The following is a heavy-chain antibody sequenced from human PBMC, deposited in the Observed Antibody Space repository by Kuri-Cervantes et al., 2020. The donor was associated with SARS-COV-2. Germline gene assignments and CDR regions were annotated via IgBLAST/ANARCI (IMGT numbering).Heavy chain of an antibody. J-gene: IGHJ6*03. Sequence: GGSLRLSCAASGFTFSSHSMNWVRQAPGKGLEWVSSISSSSSYIYYADSVKGRFTISRDNSKNTLYLQMNSLRAEDTAVYYCAKDAGIAAAGTRYYYYYYMDVWGKGTTVTVSS. V-gene: IGHV3-21*01. D-gene: IGHD6-13*01. CDR3: AKDAGIAAAGTRYYYYYYMDV. CDR1: GFTFSSHS. CDR2: ISSSSSYI.